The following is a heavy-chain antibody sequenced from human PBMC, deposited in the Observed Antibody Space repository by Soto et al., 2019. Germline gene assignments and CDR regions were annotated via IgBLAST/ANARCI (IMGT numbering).Heavy chain of an antibody. V-gene: IGHV4-31*03. CDR1: GDSIRRGGYF. D-gene: IGHD1-26*01. CDR2: IYDSGSA. Sequence: QVQLQESGPGLVKPSQTLSLTCIVSGDSIRRGGYFWTWIRQHPGKGLEWIGYIYDSGSAFYNPSLKSRVTMSVDTSKHQFSLNLRSVTAADTAVFYCARGILRPNHSIDVWGKGTAVAVSS. CDR3: ARGILRPNHSIDV. J-gene: IGHJ6*03.